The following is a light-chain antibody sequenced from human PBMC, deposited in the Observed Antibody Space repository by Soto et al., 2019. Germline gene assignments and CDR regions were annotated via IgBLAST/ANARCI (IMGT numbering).Light chain of an antibody. Sequence: ELVSTQSPGTLSLSPGERATLSCRASQSVTSNSLAGYQHKLGQAPRLLIYDASSRATGIPDRFSGSGSGTDFTLTISRLEPEDFAVYFCQQVGTSPGTFGHGTKVDIK. CDR1: QSVTSNS. CDR2: DAS. J-gene: IGKJ3*01. CDR3: QQVGTSPGT. V-gene: IGKV3-20*01.